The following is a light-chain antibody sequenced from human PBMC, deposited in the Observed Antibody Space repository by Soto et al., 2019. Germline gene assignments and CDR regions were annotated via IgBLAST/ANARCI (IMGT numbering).Light chain of an antibody. J-gene: IGKJ4*01. Sequence: EIVLTQSPATLSLSPGERATLSCRASQSVSSYLAWYQQKPGQAPRLLIYGASNRATGIPARFSGSGSGTDFTLTISSLEPEDFAVYYCQQRSNWLIFGGGTKVEIK. V-gene: IGKV3-11*01. CDR2: GAS. CDR1: QSVSSY. CDR3: QQRSNWLI.